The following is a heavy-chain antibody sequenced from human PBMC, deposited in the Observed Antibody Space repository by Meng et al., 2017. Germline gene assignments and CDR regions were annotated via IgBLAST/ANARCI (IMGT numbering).Heavy chain of an antibody. CDR1: GYTFTSYA. V-gene: IGHV7-4-1*02. Sequence: ASVKVSCKAPGYTFTSYAMNWVRQAPGQGLEWMGWINTNTGNPTYAQGFTGRFVFSLDTSVSTAYLQISSLKAEDTAVYYCARVGGSHYYGSGSYLHYYYYYGMDVWGQGTTVTVSS. D-gene: IGHD3-10*01. CDR3: ARVGGSHYYGSGSYLHYYYYYGMDV. J-gene: IGHJ6*02. CDR2: INTNTGNP.